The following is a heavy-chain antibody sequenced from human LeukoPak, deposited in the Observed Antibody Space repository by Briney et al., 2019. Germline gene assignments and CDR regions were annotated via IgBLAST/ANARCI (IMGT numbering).Heavy chain of an antibody. CDR1: GDSVSSNSAA. CDR3: AREGSSGWYSPDYFDY. V-gene: IGHV6-1*01. CDR2: TYYRSKWYN. D-gene: IGHD6-19*01. Sequence: PSQTLSLTCAISGDSVSSNSAAWNWIRQSPSRGLEWLGRTYYRSKWYNDYAVSVKSLITINPDTSKNQFSLQLNSVTPEDTAVYYCAREGSSGWYSPDYFDYWGQGTLVTVSS. J-gene: IGHJ4*02.